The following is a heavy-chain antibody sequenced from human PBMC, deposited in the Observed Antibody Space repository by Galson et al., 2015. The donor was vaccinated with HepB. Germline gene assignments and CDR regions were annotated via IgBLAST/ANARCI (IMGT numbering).Heavy chain of an antibody. Sequence: SLRLYCAASGFTFNTYAMHWVRQAPGKGLEWVAVISYDGSNKYCADSVKGRFTISRDNSKNTLFLQMNSLRAEDTAVYYCARDFPYFDYWGQGTLVTVSS. J-gene: IGHJ4*02. CDR2: ISYDGSNK. V-gene: IGHV3-30-3*01. CDR3: ARDFPYFDY. CDR1: GFTFNTYA.